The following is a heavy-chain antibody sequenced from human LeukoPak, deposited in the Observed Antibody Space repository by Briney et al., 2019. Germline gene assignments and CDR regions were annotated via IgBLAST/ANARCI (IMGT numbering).Heavy chain of an antibody. CDR1: GIAVTGNY. CDR3: AIAQSWDELFDS. J-gene: IGHJ4*02. V-gene: IGHV3-53*01. CDR2: ISINTDT. Sequence: PGGSLRLSCAASGIAVTGNYMSWVRQPPGKGLEWVSFISINTDTFYADSVRGRFTISRDSSENTLFLQMNSLRDEDSAVYYCAIAQSWDELFDSWGQGTLVTVPS. D-gene: IGHD1-26*01.